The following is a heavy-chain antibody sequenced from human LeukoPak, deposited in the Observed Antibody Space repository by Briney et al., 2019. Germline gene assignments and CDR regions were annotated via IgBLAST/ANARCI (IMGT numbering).Heavy chain of an antibody. CDR3: ARGIVVVPTAILGTFDY. Sequence: SVKVSCKXSGGTFSSYAISWVRQPPGQGLEWMGGIIPIFGTANYAQKFQGRVTITADESTSTAYMELSSLRSEDTAVYYCARGIVVVPTAILGTFDYWGQGTLVTVSS. CDR2: IIPIFGTA. J-gene: IGHJ4*02. CDR1: GGTFSSYA. D-gene: IGHD2-2*02. V-gene: IGHV1-69*13.